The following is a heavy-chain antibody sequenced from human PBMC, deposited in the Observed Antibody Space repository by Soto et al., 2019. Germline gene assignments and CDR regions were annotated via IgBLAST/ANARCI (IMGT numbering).Heavy chain of an antibody. J-gene: IGHJ3*02. D-gene: IGHD5-18*01. CDR3: ARTWIQLWPAAFDI. V-gene: IGHV4-30-4*01. CDR1: GGSISSGDYY. CDR2: IYYSGST. Sequence: SETLSLTCTVSGGSISSGDYYWSWIRQPPGKGLEWIGYIYYSGSTYYNPSLKSRVTISVDTSKNQFSLKLSSVTAADTAVYYCARTWIQLWPAAFDIWGQGTMVTVSS.